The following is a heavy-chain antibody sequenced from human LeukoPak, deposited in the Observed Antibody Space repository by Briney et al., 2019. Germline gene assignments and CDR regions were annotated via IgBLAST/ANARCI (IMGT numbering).Heavy chain of an antibody. CDR2: ISAYNGNT. V-gene: IGHV1-18*01. J-gene: IGHJ5*02. CDR1: GYPFTSYG. CDR3: ARVYDYGDKIGWFDP. Sequence: ASVKVSCKASGYPFTSYGISWVRQAPGQGLEWMGWISAYNGNTNYAQKLQGRVTMTTDTSTSTAYTELRSLRSDDTAVYYCARVYDYGDKIGWFDPWGQGTLVTVSS. D-gene: IGHD4-17*01.